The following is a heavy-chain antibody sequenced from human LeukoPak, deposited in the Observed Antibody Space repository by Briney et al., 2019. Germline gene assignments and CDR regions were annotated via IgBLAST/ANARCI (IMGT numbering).Heavy chain of an antibody. D-gene: IGHD3-3*01. CDR2: INTSSGGT. V-gene: IGHV1-2*02. CDR1: GYTFTGYY. Sequence: ASVKVSCNASGYTFTGYYMNWVRQPHGQGLEWMGWINTSSGGTNYAQAFQGRVTMTRDTSISKAYMELSRLRSGDTAVYYCARASYDFCSGYYHNWFDPWGQGTLVTVSS. J-gene: IGHJ5*02. CDR3: ARASYDFCSGYYHNWFDP.